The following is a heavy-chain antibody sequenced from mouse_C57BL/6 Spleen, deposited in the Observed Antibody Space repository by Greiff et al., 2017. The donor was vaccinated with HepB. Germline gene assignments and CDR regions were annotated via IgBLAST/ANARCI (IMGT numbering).Heavy chain of an antibody. CDR2: IYPGDGDT. D-gene: IGHD2-1*01. V-gene: IGHV1-82*01. CDR3: AIDIYGNYLDY. Sequence: VQLQQSGPELVKPGASVKISCKASGYAFSSSWMNWVKQRPGKGLEWIGRIYPGDGDTNDNGKFKGKATLTADKSSSTAYMQLSSLTSEDSAVYFCAIDIYGNYLDYWGQGTTLTVSS. CDR1: GYAFSSSW. J-gene: IGHJ2*01.